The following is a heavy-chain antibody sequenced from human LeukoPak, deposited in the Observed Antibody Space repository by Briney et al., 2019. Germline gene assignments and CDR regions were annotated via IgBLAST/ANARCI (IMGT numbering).Heavy chain of an antibody. J-gene: IGHJ5*02. CDR1: GFTFSSYS. Sequence: GGSLRLSCAASGFTFSSYSMNWVRQAPGKGLEWVSSISSSSSYIYYADSVKGRFTIPRDNAKNSLYLQMNSLRAEDTAVYYCARGQGYYYDSPSWFDPWGQGTLVTVSS. D-gene: IGHD3-22*01. CDR2: ISSSSSYI. V-gene: IGHV3-21*01. CDR3: ARGQGYYYDSPSWFDP.